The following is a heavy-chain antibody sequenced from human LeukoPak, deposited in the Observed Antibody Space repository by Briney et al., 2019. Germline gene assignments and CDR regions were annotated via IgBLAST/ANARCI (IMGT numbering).Heavy chain of an antibody. CDR2: FDPEDGET. D-gene: IGHD6-25*01. J-gene: IGHJ5*02. Sequence: ASVKVSCKVSGYTLTELSMHWVRQAPGKGLEWMGGFDPEDGETIYAQKFQGRVTMTEDTSTDTAYMELSSLRSEDTAVYYCATVGQRLPGDWFDPWGQGTLVTVSS. CDR3: ATVGQRLPGDWFDP. CDR1: GYTLTELS. V-gene: IGHV1-24*01.